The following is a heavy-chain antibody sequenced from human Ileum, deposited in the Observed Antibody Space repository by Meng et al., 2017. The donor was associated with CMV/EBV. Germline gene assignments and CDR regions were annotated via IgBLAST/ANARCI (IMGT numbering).Heavy chain of an antibody. CDR2: LSSGGST. CDR3: ELQGGF. CDR1: GFIFRTYG. V-gene: IGHV3-NL1*01. Sequence: GGSLRLSCAASGFIFRTYGMHWVRQAPGKGLECVSVLSSGGSTYYPDSVKGRFTISRDNSKNTLYLQMDSLRPEDTAVYYCELQGGFWGQGTRVTVSS. J-gene: IGHJ4*02. D-gene: IGHD4-11*01.